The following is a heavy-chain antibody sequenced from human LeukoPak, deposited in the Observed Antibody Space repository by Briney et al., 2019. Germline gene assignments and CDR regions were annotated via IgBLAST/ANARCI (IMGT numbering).Heavy chain of an antibody. CDR2: INSDGSST. V-gene: IGHV3-74*01. CDR3: AVRGYSGYDTSYFDY. J-gene: IGHJ4*02. Sequence: GGSLRLSCAASGFTFSSYWMHWARQAPGKGLVWVSRINSDGSSTSYADSVKGRFTISRDNAKNTLYLQMNSLRAEDTAVYYCAVRGYSGYDTSYFDYWGQGTLVTVSS. D-gene: IGHD5-12*01. CDR1: GFTFSSYW.